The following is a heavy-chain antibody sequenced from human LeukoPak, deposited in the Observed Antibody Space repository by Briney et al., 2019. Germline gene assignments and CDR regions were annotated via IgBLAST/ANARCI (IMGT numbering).Heavy chain of an antibody. D-gene: IGHD3-3*01. CDR2: IYYSGST. J-gene: IGHJ6*03. V-gene: IGHV4-39*01. Sequence: SETLSLTCTVSGGSISSSSYYWGWIRQPPGKGLEWIGSIYYSGSTYYNPSLKGRVTISVDTSKNQFSLKLSSVTAADTAVYYCARHPIRSTYYYYMDVWGKGTTVTVSS. CDR1: GGSISSSSYY. CDR3: ARHPIRSTYYYYMDV.